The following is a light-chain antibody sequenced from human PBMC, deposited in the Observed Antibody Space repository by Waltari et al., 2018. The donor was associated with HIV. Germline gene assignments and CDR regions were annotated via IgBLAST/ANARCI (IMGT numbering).Light chain of an antibody. V-gene: IGKV3-15*01. J-gene: IGKJ2*01. CDR2: GAS. Sequence: EIVMTQSPATLSVSPGERATLSCRASQSVSKSLAWYQQKLGQAPRLLIYGASPRATGIPARFSGSGSGTEFTLTITGLQSEDFAVYYCQQYDDWPPKYTFGQGTKLEIK. CDR3: QQYDDWPPKYT. CDR1: QSVSKS.